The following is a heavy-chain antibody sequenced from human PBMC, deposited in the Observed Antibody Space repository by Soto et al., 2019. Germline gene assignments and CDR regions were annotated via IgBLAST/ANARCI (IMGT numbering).Heavy chain of an antibody. CDR1: GFTFSSYW. V-gene: IGHV3-23*04. CDR3: AKGGIAARAFDY. D-gene: IGHD6-13*01. J-gene: IGHJ4*02. Sequence: EVQLVESGGGLVQPGGSLRLSCAASGFTFSSYWMHWVRQAPGKGLVWVSAISGSGGSTYYADSVKGRFTISRDNSKNTLYLQMNSLRAEDTAVYYCAKGGIAARAFDYWGQGTLVTVSS. CDR2: ISGSGGST.